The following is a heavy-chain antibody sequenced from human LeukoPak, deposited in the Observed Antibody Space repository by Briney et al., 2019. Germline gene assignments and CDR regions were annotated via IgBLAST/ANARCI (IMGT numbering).Heavy chain of an antibody. J-gene: IGHJ5*02. D-gene: IGHD3-16*02. CDR3: AREITPKYDYVWGSYRPRRSWFDP. CDR1: GGSISSYY. V-gene: IGHV4-4*07. Sequence: SETLSLTCTVSGGSISSYYWGWIRQPAGKGLEWIGRIYTSGSTNYNPSLKSRVTMSVDTSKNQFSLKLSSVTAADTAVYYCAREITPKYDYVWGSYRPRRSWFDPWGQGTLVTVPS. CDR2: IYTSGST.